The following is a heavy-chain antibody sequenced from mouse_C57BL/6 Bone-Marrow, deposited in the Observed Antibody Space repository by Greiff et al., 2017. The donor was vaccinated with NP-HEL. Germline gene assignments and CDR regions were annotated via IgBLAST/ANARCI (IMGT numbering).Heavy chain of an antibody. J-gene: IGHJ3*01. CDR2: INPSSDYT. D-gene: IGHD2-5*01. CDR1: VYTFTSYT. CDR3: AINCYDSNLDWFAY. Sequence: QVQLQQSGAELARPGASLKMSCKASVYTFTSYTTHWVKQRPGQGLEWIGYINPSSDYTKYNQKFKDKATLTADKSSSTAYMQLSSLTSEDSAVYYCAINCYDSNLDWFAYWGQGDLVTVST. V-gene: IGHV1-4*01.